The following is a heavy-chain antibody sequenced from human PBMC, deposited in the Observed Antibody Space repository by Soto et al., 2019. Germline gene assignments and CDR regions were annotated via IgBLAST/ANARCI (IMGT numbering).Heavy chain of an antibody. CDR3: TVRNYDILTDDP. CDR1: GYTFTRYY. CDR2: INPSGGST. V-gene: IGHV1-46*03. Sequence: QVQLVQSGAEVKKPGASVKVSCNASGYTFTRYYMHWVRQAPGQGLEWMGMINPSGGSTNYAQKFQGRVTMTRDTSTSTVYMELNSLRSEDTAVYYCTVRNYDILTDDPWGQGTLVTLSS. D-gene: IGHD3-9*01. J-gene: IGHJ5*02.